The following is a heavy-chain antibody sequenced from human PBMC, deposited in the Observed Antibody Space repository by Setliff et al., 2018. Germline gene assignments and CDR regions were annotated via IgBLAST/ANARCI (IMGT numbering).Heavy chain of an antibody. V-gene: IGHV4-59*01. CDR2: IYYSGST. CDR3: ARDGYYDSSGYYHPDAFDI. Sequence: SETLSLTCTVSGGSISSYYWSWIRQPPGKGLEWIGYIYYSGSTNYNPSLKSRVTISLDTSKNQFSLKLSSVTAADTAVYYCARDGYYDSSGYYHPDAFDIWGQGTMVTVSS. J-gene: IGHJ3*02. CDR1: GGSISSYY. D-gene: IGHD3-22*01.